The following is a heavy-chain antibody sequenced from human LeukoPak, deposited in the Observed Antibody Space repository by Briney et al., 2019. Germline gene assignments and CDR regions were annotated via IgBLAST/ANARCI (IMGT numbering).Heavy chain of an antibody. CDR1: GGSFSGYY. CDR3: ARAHIAVDFDY. J-gene: IGHJ4*02. V-gene: IGHV4-34*01. D-gene: IGHD6-19*01. CDR2: INHSGSI. Sequence: PSETLSLTCGVYGGSFSGYYWSWIRQPPGKGLEWIGEINHSGSINYNPSLKSRVTISVDTSKNQFSLKLSSVTAADTAVYYCARAHIAVDFDYWGQGTLVTVSS.